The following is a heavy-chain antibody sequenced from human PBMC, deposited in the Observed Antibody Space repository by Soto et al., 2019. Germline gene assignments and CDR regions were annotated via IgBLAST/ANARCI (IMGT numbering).Heavy chain of an antibody. D-gene: IGHD2-2*01. CDR3: AKAHIAPLIVVVPAAISPDAFDI. Sequence: GGSLRLSCAASGFTFSSYAMSWVRQAPGKGLEWVSAISGSGGSTYYADSVKGRFTISRDNSKNTLYLQMNSLRAEDTAVYYCAKAHIAPLIVVVPAAISPDAFDIWGQGTMVTVSS. J-gene: IGHJ3*02. CDR2: ISGSGGST. V-gene: IGHV3-23*01. CDR1: GFTFSSYA.